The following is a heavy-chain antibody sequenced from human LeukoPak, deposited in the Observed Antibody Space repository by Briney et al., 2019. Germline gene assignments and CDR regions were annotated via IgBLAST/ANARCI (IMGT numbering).Heavy chain of an antibody. CDR3: ARGDVLRYFDSPPWDI. Sequence: PGGSLRLSCAASGFTFSSYWMSWVRQAPGKGLEWVANIKQDGSKKYYVDSVKGRFTISRDNAKNSLYLQMNSLRAEDTAVYYCARGDVLRYFDSPPWDIWGQGTMVTVSS. J-gene: IGHJ3*02. D-gene: IGHD3-9*01. CDR2: IKQDGSKK. V-gene: IGHV3-7*01. CDR1: GFTFSSYW.